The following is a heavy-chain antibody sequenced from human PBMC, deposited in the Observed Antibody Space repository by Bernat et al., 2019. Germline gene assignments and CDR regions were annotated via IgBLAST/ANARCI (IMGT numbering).Heavy chain of an antibody. V-gene: IGHV3-21*05. CDR3: ARGTSTSAPYMDV. J-gene: IGHJ6*03. CDR1: GFTFNSYG. Sequence: VQLVESGGGVVQPGRSLRLSCAASGFTFNSYGIHWVRQAPGKGLDWVSYISSSSSYTNYADSVKGRFTISRDNAKNSLYLQMNSLRAEDTAVYYCARGTSTSAPYMDVWGKGTTVTVSS. CDR2: ISSSSSYT.